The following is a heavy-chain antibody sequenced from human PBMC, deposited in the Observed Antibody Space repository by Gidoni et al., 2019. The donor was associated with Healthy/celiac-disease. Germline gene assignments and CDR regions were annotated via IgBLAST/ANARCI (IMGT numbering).Heavy chain of an antibody. D-gene: IGHD4-17*01. V-gene: IGHV4-59*01. J-gene: IGHJ4*02. Sequence: QVQLQESGPGLVKPSETLSLTCTVSGGSISSYYWSWIRQPPGKGLEWIGYIYYSGSTNYKPSLKSRVTISVDTSKNQFSLKLSSVTAADTAVYYCAGGGDYDFDYWGQGTLVTVSS. CDR1: GGSISSYY. CDR3: AGGGDYDFDY. CDR2: IYYSGST.